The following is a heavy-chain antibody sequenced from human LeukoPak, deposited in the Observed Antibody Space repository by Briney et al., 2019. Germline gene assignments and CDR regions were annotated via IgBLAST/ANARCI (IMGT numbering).Heavy chain of an antibody. J-gene: IGHJ5*02. D-gene: IGHD3-3*01. CDR3: AIYGDFWSGGKNWFDP. Sequence: GASVKVSCKASGGTFSSYAISWVRQAPGQGLEWMGWISAYNGNTNYAQKLQGRVTMTTDTSTSTAYMELRSLRSDDTAVYYCAIYGDFWSGGKNWFDPWGQGTLVTVSS. CDR2: ISAYNGNT. V-gene: IGHV1-18*01. CDR1: GGTFSSYA.